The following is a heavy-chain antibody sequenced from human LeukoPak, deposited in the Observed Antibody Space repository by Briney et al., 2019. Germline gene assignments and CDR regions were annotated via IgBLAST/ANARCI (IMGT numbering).Heavy chain of an antibody. V-gene: IGHV1-18*01. Sequence: ASVKVSCKASGYTFNTLPHSWVRQAPGQGLEWIGWLNSYNGYTKYAPEFQDRVNLTADISTNTVYMELRSLRPDDTAVYYCARGLTKPWAADPWGQGTLVTVSS. D-gene: IGHD2-8*01. J-gene: IGHJ5*02. CDR2: LNSYNGYT. CDR1: GYTFNTLP. CDR3: ARGLTKPWAADP.